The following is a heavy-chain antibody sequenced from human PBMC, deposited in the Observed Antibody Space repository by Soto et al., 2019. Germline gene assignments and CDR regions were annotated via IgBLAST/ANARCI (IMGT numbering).Heavy chain of an antibody. J-gene: IGHJ4*02. Sequence: QVPLVESGGGVVQPGRSLRLSCAASGFTFRSHAMHWVRQAPGKGLDWVAVISYDGTIGTYADSVKGRFTISRDNSKNTLYLQMSSLRADDTAVYFCARDVAVGTTLGVIDYWGQGTLVTVSS. CDR2: ISYDGTIG. CDR1: GFTFRSHA. CDR3: ARDVAVGTTLGVIDY. D-gene: IGHD1-26*01. V-gene: IGHV3-30-3*01.